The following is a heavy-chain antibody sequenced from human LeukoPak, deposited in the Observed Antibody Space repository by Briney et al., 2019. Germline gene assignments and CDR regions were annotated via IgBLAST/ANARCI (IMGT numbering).Heavy chain of an antibody. CDR1: GFTFSSYW. Sequence: QPGGSLRLSCAASGFTFSSYWMLWVRQAPGKGPVWVSRVDVHGQVTAYADSVKGRFTISTDNAKNTLSLQMNSLSAEDTAVYYCARSNYDSTTFYYHLDLWGQGTLVTVSS. D-gene: IGHD2/OR15-2a*01. J-gene: IGHJ5*02. V-gene: IGHV3-74*01. CDR2: VDVHGQVT. CDR3: ARSNYDSTTFYYHLDL.